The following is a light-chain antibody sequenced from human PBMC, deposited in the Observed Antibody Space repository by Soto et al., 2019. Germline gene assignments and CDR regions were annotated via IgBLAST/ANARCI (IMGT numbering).Light chain of an antibody. CDR2: AAA. CDR1: QSVSTF. Sequence: DIQLTHSPSSLSASGGDRVTITCRASQSVSTFLNWYHQKPGKAPELLIYAAANLQSGVPSRFSGSGAGTDFNLTISSLQPEDFATYYCQQSYSITRPFGPGTKLEIK. CDR3: QQSYSITRP. V-gene: IGKV1-39*01. J-gene: IGKJ2*01.